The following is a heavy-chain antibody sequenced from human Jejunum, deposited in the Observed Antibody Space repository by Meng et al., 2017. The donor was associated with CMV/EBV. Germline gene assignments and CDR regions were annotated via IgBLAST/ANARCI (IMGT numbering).Heavy chain of an antibody. CDR1: GYTLTTYP. CDR3: ARVLVAGRAEFHY. D-gene: IGHD6-19*01. Sequence: KASGYTLTTYPMHWLRQAPGQGPEWMGIINPAGGGTNYARKFQGRVTMTRDTSTNTVYLELSSLRSDDTAVYYCARVLVAGRAEFHYWGQGTLVTVSS. J-gene: IGHJ4*02. V-gene: IGHV1-46*01. CDR2: INPAGGGT.